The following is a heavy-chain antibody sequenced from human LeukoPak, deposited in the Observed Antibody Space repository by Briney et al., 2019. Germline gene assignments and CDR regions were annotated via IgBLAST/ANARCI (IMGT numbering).Heavy chain of an antibody. CDR3: ARGALSDAFDI. V-gene: IGHV4-38-2*01. CDR1: AYSISSAYY. D-gene: IGHD1-26*01. J-gene: IGHJ3*02. Sequence: PSETLSLTCGVSAYSISSAYYWGWIRQPPGKGLEWIGSIYHSGNTYYNPSLKSRVTISVDTPKNQFSPKLNSVTAADTAVYYCARGALSDAFDIWGQGSMVTVSS. CDR2: IYHSGNT.